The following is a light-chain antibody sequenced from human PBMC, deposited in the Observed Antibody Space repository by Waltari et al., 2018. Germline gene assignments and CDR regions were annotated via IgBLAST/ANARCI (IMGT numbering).Light chain of an antibody. CDR2: WAS. CDR3: QQSYSPHRT. V-gene: IGKV4-1*01. CDR1: QSVLYSSNNKNY. J-gene: IGKJ1*01. Sequence: DIVMTQSPDSLAVSLGERATINCKSSQSVLYSSNNKNYLAWYQQKPGQPPKLLISWASIRESGVPDRFSGSGSETDFTLTISSLQAEDVAVYYCQQSYSPHRTFGQGTRVEIK.